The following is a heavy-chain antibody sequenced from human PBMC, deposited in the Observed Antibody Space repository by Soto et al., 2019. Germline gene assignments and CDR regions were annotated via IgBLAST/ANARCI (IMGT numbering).Heavy chain of an antibody. D-gene: IGHD4-17*01. J-gene: IGHJ6*02. CDR2: ISYDGSNK. Sequence: QVQLVKSGGGVVQPGRSLRLSCAASGFRFSSYGMHWVRQAPGKGLEWVAVISYDGSNKYYADSVKGRFTISRDNSKNTLYLQMNSLRAEDTAVYYCAKEDRLGDYYYGMDVWGQGTTVTVSS. CDR3: AKEDRLGDYYYGMDV. CDR1: GFRFSSYG. V-gene: IGHV3-30*18.